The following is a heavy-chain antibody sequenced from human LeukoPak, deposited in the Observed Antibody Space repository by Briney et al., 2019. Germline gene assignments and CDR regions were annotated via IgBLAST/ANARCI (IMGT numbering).Heavy chain of an antibody. D-gene: IGHD3-10*01. J-gene: IGHJ5*02. CDR3: ARSAIPTKITMVRGPRTNWFDP. V-gene: IGHV4-39*07. CDR2: IYYSGST. CDR1: GGSISSSSYY. Sequence: SETLSLTCTVSGGSISSSSYYWGWIRQPPGKGLEWIGSIYYSGSTYYNPSLKSRVTISVDTSKNQFSLKLSSVPAADTAVYYCARSAIPTKITMVRGPRTNWFDPWGQGTLVTVSS.